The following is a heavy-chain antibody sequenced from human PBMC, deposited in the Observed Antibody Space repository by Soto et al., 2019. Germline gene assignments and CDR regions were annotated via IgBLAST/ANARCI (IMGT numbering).Heavy chain of an antibody. J-gene: IGHJ4*02. CDR2: INPNSGGT. Sequence: ASVKVSCKASGYTFTGYYMHWVRQAPGQGLEWMGRINPNSGGTNYAQKFQGRVTMTRDTSISTAYMELSRLRSDDTAVYYCAREVIVVVIKDYFDYWGQGTLVTVSS. D-gene: IGHD3-22*01. CDR3: AREVIVVVIKDYFDY. V-gene: IGHV1-2*06. CDR1: GYTFTGYY.